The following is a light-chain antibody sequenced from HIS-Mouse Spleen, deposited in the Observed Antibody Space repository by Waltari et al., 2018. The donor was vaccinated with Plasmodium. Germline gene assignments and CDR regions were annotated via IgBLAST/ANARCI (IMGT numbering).Light chain of an antibody. CDR2: EGS. CDR1: SRYVGSYNL. CDR3: CSYAGSSTYV. V-gene: IGLV2-23*01. J-gene: IGLJ1*01. Sequence: QSALSQPASVSGSPGPSVTLPCTGTSRYVGSYNLVSWYQQHPGKAPKLMIYEGSKRPSGVSNRFSGSKSGNTASLTISGLQAEDEADYYCCSYAGSSTYVFGTGTKVTVL.